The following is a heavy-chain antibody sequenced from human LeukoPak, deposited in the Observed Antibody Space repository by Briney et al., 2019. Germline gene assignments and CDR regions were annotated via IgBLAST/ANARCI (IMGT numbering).Heavy chain of an antibody. CDR3: ARDPPALYYYDSSGSDY. D-gene: IGHD3-22*01. J-gene: IGHJ4*02. CDR2: ISYDGSNK. V-gene: IGHV3-30*03. Sequence: PGGSLRLSCAASGFTFNSYGMHWVRQAPGKGLEWVAVISYDGSNKYYADSVKGRFTVSRDNSKNTLYLQMNSLRAEDTAVYYCARDPPALYYYDSSGSDYWGQGTLVTVSS. CDR1: GFTFNSYG.